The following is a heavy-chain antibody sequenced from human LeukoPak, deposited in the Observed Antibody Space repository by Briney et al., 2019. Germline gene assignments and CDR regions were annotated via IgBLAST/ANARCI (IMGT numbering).Heavy chain of an antibody. J-gene: IGHJ4*02. CDR1: GFTFSSYD. D-gene: IGHD3-22*01. CDR2: IGTAGDT. V-gene: IGHV3-13*01. Sequence: GGSLRLSCAASGFTFSSYDMHWVRQATGKGLEWVSAIGTAGDTYYPGSVKGRFTISRENAKNPLYLQMNSLRAGDTAVYYCARVEYDSSGYYFSYWGQGTLVTVSS. CDR3: ARVEYDSSGYYFSY.